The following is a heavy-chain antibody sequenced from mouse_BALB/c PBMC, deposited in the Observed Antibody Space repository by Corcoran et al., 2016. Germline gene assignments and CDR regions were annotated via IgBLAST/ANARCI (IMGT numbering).Heavy chain of an antibody. CDR3: ARSWNWEAY. CDR2: IFPGDGST. CDR1: GSTFTSYV. Sequence: QLQLQQSGAELVKPGASVKLSCKASGSTFTSYVINWVEQRPEQGLKRIGWIFPGDGSTKYNEKFKGKATLTTDKSSSTAYMQLSRLTSEDSAVYFCARSWNWEAYWGQGTLVTVSA. J-gene: IGHJ3*01. V-gene: IGHV1-85*01. D-gene: IGHD4-1*01.